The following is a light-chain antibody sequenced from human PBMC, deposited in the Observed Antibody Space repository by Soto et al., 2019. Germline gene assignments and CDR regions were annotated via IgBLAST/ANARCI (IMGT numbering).Light chain of an antibody. CDR3: QQYTIYSWT. V-gene: IGKV1-39*01. J-gene: IGKJ1*01. CDR1: QSISSY. Sequence: VRVTQSPSSVSASIGDRVTITCRAGQSISSYLNWYQQKPGQAPKLLIYAASSLQSGVPSRFSGGGSGTDFTLTISSLQPDDFAPYYCQQYTIYSWTSGQGTKVDIK. CDR2: AAS.